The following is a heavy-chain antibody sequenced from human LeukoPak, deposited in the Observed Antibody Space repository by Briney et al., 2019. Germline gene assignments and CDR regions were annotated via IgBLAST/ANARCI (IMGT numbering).Heavy chain of an antibody. J-gene: IGHJ6*03. CDR3: AKGDFYGSGRDYYYYMDV. D-gene: IGHD3-10*01. Sequence: PGGSLRLSCAASGFTLSSYAMSWVRQAPGKGLEWVSPISGSGGRTYYADSVKGRFTISRDNSKNTLYLQVNSLRAEDTAVYNCAKGDFYGSGRDYYYYMDVWGKGTTVTISS. CDR2: ISGSGGRT. CDR1: GFTLSSYA. V-gene: IGHV3-23*01.